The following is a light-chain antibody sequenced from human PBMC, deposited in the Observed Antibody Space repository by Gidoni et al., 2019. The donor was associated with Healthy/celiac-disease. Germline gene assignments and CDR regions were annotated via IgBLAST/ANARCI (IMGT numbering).Light chain of an antibody. Sequence: EIVLTQSPGTLSLSPGARATLSCRASQSVSSSYLAWYQQKPGQAPRLLIYVASSRSTAIPDRFSGSGAGTDFTLTISRLEPEDFAVYYCQQYGSSPIFTFGPGTKVDIK. J-gene: IGKJ3*01. CDR1: QSVSSSY. CDR2: VAS. CDR3: QQYGSSPIFT. V-gene: IGKV3-20*01.